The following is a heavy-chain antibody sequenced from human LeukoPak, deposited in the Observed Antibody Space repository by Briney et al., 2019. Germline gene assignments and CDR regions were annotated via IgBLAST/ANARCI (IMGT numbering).Heavy chain of an antibody. CDR2: VSAYNGNT. J-gene: IGHJ6*02. Sequence: ASVKVSCKASGYTFTSYGISWARQAPGQGLEWMGWVSAYNGNTNYAQKLQGRVTMTTDTSTSTAYMELRSLRSDDTAVYYCARDNSGYSYGLRYYYYYYGMDVWGQGTTVTVSS. CDR1: GYTFTSYG. CDR3: ARDNSGYSYGLRYYYYYYGMDV. V-gene: IGHV1-18*01. D-gene: IGHD5-18*01.